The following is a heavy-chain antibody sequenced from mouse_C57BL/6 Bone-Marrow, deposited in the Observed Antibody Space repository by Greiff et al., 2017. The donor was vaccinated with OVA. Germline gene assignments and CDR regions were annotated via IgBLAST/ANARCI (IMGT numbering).Heavy chain of an antibody. V-gene: IGHV1-64*01. J-gene: IGHJ3*01. D-gene: IGHD2-2*01. CDR3: ARCGYHSWFAY. CDR1: GYTFTSYW. Sequence: QVQLQQPGAELVKPGASVKLSCKASGYTFTSYWMHWVKQRPGQGLEWIGMIHPNSGSTNYNEKFKSKATLTVDKSSSTAYMQLSSLTSEDSAVDYCARCGYHSWFAYWGQGTLVTVSA. CDR2: IHPNSGST.